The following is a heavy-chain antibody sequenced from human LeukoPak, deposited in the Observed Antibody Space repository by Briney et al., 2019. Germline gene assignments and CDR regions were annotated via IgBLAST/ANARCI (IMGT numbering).Heavy chain of an antibody. CDR3: ARHFGSSSVSPYDY. CDR2: IYSVTT. J-gene: IGHJ4*02. CDR1: GGSISSSTYY. D-gene: IGHD6-6*01. Sequence: SETLSLTCTVSGGSISSSTYYWGWIRQPPGKGLEWIGSIYSVTTSYNPSLKSRVTISVDTSKNQFSLKLTSVTAADTAVYYRARHFGSSSVSPYDYWGQGTLLTVSS. V-gene: IGHV4-39*01.